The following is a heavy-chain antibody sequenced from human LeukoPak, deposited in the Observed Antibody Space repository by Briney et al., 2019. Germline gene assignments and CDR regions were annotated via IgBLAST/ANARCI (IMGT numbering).Heavy chain of an antibody. V-gene: IGHV3-33*01. J-gene: IGHJ4*02. CDR1: GFTFSSYG. D-gene: IGHD3-10*01. CDR2: IWYDGSNK. Sequence: PGRSLRLSCAASGFTFSSYGMHWVRQAPGQGLEWVAVIWYDGSNKYYADSVKGRFTISRDNSKNTLYLQMNSLRAEDTAVYYCARDRYYYGSGSYLDYWGQGTLVTVSS. CDR3: ARDRYYYGSGSYLDY.